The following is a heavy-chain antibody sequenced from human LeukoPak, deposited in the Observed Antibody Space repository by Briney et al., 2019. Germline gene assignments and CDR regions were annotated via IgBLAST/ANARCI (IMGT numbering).Heavy chain of an antibody. V-gene: IGHV3-23*01. D-gene: IGHD6-19*01. CDR3: ATLAATGSDYYYGMDV. J-gene: IGHJ6*02. CDR1: GFTFSSYA. Sequence: GGSLRLSCAASGFTFSSYAMSWLRQAPGKGLEGVSAINGSGGSTYYADAVKGRFTISRDNSKNTLYLQMNSLRAEDTAVYYCATLAATGSDYYYGMDVWGQGTTVTVSS. CDR2: INGSGGST.